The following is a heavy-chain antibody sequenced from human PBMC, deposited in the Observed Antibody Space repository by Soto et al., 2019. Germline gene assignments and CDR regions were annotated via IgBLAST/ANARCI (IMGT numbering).Heavy chain of an antibody. Sequence: SETLSLTCNVSGGSISTSRSYWAWIRQPPGKGLEWLANIFYSGSTYYNPSLASRVTVSVDTSKNEFSLKLRSVTAADTAVYYCARQPTTGDNDLWYAPWGQGTLVTVSS. CDR1: GGSISTSRSY. CDR3: ARQPTTGDNDLWYAP. V-gene: IGHV4-39*01. J-gene: IGHJ5*02. D-gene: IGHD2-21*01. CDR2: IFYSGST.